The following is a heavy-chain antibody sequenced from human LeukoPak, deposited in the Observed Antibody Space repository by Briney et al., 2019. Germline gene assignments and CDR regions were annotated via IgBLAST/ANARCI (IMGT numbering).Heavy chain of an antibody. V-gene: IGHV1-69*13. Sequence: SVKVSCKASGGTFSSYAISWVRQAPGQGLEWMGGIIPIFGTANYAQKFQGRVTITADESTSTAYMELSSLRPEDTAVYYCARDYYGSGSYYTPYYFDYWGQGTLVTVSS. J-gene: IGHJ4*02. D-gene: IGHD3-10*01. CDR2: IIPIFGTA. CDR3: ARDYYGSGSYYTPYYFDY. CDR1: GGTFSSYA.